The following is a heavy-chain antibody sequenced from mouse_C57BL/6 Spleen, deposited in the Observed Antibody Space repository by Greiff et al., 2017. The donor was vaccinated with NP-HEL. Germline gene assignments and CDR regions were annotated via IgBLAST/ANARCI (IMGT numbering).Heavy chain of an antibody. J-gene: IGHJ2*01. V-gene: IGHV1-22*01. D-gene: IGHD1-1*01. CDR3: AREVITTVVADFDY. Sequence: VQLQQSGPELVKPGASVKMSCKASGYTFTDYNMHWVKQSHGKSLEWIGYINPNNGGTSYNQKFKGKATLTVNKSSSTAYMELRSLTSEDSAVYYCAREVITTVVADFDYWGQGTTLTVSS. CDR1: GYTFTDYN. CDR2: INPNNGGT.